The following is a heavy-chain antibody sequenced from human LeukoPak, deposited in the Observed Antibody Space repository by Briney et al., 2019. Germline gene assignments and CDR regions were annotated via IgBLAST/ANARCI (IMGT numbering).Heavy chain of an antibody. J-gene: IGHJ4*02. CDR2: ISSSSSSI. CDR1: GFTFSTYT. D-gene: IGHD2-15*01. V-gene: IGHV3-21*04. CDR3: AKDRGRTWVQVAN. Sequence: PGGSLRLSCAASGFTFSTYTMNWVRQAPGKGLEWVSSISSSSSSIYYVDSVEGRFTISRDNAKNTLYLQMNSLRVEDTAVYYCAKDRGRTWVQVANWGQGTLVTVSS.